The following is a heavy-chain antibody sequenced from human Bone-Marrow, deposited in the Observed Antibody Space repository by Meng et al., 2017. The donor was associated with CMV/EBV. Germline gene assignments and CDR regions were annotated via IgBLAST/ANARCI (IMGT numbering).Heavy chain of an antibody. CDR1: GGSISSSSYY. V-gene: IGHV4-39*01. J-gene: IGHJ6*02. D-gene: IGHD3-3*01. Sequence: SETLSLTCTVSGGSISSSSYYWGWIRQPPGKGLEWIGSIYYSGSTYYNPSLKSRVTISVDTSQTQFSLKLSSVTAADTAVYYCARLTPQDFWRGYSGRYGMDGWGQGTTVTVSS. CDR3: ARLTPQDFWRGYSGRYGMDG. CDR2: IYYSGST.